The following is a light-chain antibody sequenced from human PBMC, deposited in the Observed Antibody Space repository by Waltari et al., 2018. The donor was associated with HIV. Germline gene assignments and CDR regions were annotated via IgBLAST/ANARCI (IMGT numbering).Light chain of an antibody. CDR2: DVS. CDR3: CSYAGTYTYV. J-gene: IGLJ1*01. V-gene: IGLV2-11*01. CDR1: SSDIGYFDY. Sequence: QSALTQPRSVSGSPGQSVTISCTGTSSDIGYFDYVAWYQQYPVKAPNVIIYDVSQRPSGVPDRCTDSKSGITASLTISGLQDEDEADYYCCSYAGTYTYVFGTGTTVTVL.